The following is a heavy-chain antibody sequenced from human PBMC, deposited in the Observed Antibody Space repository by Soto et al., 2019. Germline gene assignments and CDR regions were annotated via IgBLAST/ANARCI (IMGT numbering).Heavy chain of an antibody. CDR3: ATSERITIFAVFDY. V-gene: IGHV1-24*01. CDR1: GYTLTELS. Sequence: ASVKVSCKASGYTLTELSMHWVRQAPGKGLEWMGGFDPEDGETIYAQKFQGRVTMTEDTSTDTAYMELSSLRSEDTAVYYCATSERITIFAVFDYWGQGTLVTVSS. D-gene: IGHD3-3*01. CDR2: FDPEDGET. J-gene: IGHJ4*02.